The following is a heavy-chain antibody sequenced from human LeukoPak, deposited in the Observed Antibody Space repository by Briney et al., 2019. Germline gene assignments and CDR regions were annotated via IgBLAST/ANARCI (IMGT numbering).Heavy chain of an antibody. J-gene: IGHJ6*02. D-gene: IGHD2-2*01. CDR2: INHSGST. Sequence: SETLSLTCAVYGGSFSGYYWSWIRQPPGKGLEWIGEINHSGSTNYNPSLKSRVTISVDTSKNQFSLKLSSVTAADTAVYYCARDHIVVVPAALGYYYYGMDVWGQGTTVTVSS. V-gene: IGHV4-34*01. CDR1: GGSFSGYY. CDR3: ARDHIVVVPAALGYYYYGMDV.